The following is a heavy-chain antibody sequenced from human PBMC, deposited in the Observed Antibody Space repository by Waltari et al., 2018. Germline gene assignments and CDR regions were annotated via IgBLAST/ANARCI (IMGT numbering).Heavy chain of an antibody. D-gene: IGHD3-9*01. CDR1: GGSISSYY. V-gene: IGHV4-59*01. CDR3: ARTERYFDWLSEPNWYFDL. J-gene: IGHJ2*01. Sequence: QVQLQESGPGLVKPSETLSLTCTVSGGSISSYYWSWIRQPPGKGLEWIGYIYYSGSTNHNPSLKSRVTISVDTSKNQFSLKLSSVTAADTAVYYCARTERYFDWLSEPNWYFDLWGRGTLVTVSS. CDR2: IYYSGST.